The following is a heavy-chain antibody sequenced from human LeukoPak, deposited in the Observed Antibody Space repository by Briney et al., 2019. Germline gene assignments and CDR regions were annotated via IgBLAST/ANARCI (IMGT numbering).Heavy chain of an antibody. CDR1: GYSISSGYY. V-gene: IGHV4-38-2*01. Sequence: PSETLSLTCAVSGYSISSGYYWGWIRQPPGKGLEWIGSIYHSGSTYYNPSPKSRVTISVDTSKNQFSLKLSSVTAADTAVYYCARRDDFYYFDYWGQGTLVTVTS. CDR2: IYHSGST. D-gene: IGHD3-3*01. J-gene: IGHJ4*02. CDR3: ARRDDFYYFDY.